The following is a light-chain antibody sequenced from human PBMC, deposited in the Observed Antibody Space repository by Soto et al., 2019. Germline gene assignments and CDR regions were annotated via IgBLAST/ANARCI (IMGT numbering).Light chain of an antibody. CDR3: CSYAGGTSVV. J-gene: IGLJ2*01. Sequence: QSALTQPASVSGSPGQSIPISCTGTSSDVGRYNLVSWYQQHPGKAPKLMIYEDIERPSGVSNRFSGSKSGNTASLTISGLQTEDEADYYCCSYAGGTSVVFGGGTKLTVL. V-gene: IGLV2-23*01. CDR1: SSDVGRYNL. CDR2: EDI.